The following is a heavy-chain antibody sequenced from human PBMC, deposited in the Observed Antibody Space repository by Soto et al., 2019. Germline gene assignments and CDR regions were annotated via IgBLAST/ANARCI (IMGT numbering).Heavy chain of an antibody. CDR3: ARGWRFDP. CDR1: GWSFIGYQ. J-gene: IGHJ5*02. V-gene: IGHV4-34*01. D-gene: IGHD1-1*01. Sequence: SETLSPTCGVYGWSFIGYQWSWIRQPPGQGLEWIGEINNSGTTKYNPSLESRINLSVDTSKKQFSLKMFSVTAADTAIYYCARGWRFDPWGQGTQVTVS. CDR2: INNSGTT.